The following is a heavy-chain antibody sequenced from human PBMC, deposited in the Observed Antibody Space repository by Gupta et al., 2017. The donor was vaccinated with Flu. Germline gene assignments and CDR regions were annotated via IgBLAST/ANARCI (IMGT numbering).Heavy chain of an antibody. J-gene: IGHJ6*02. CDR1: GFTFSNYW. CDR2: MSPEGRST. V-gene: IGHV3-74*01. Sequence: EVQLVESGGGLLQPGGSLRLSCAASGFTFSNYWIQWVRQAPGKGPVWVSRMSPEGRSTSYADFVKGLFSSTRDNAKNTLYLQMDSLGAEETAVYYCVRGGGGGSGSNCQHYYYGIDVWVQVSTVTVSS. CDR3: VRGGGGGSGSNCQHYYYGIDV. D-gene: IGHD2-15*01.